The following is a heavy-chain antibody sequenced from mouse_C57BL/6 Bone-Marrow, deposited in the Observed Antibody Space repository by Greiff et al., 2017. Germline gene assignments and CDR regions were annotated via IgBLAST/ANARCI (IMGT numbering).Heavy chain of an antibody. CDR1: GYTFTSYW. J-gene: IGHJ2*01. D-gene: IGHD2-5*01. Sequence: VQLQQPGAELVKPGASVKLSCKASGYTFTSYWMPWVKQRPGQGLEWIGEIDPSDSYANYNQKFKGKATLTVDTSSSTAYMQLSSLTSEDSAVYYCARSNYDYWGQGTTLTVSS. CDR3: ARSNYDY. CDR2: IDPSDSYA. V-gene: IGHV1-50*01.